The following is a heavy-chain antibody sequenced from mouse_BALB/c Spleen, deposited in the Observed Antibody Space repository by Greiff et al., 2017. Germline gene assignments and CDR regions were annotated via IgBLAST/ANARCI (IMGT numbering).Heavy chain of an antibody. CDR1: GYSITSGYY. Sequence: VQLKESGPGLVKPSQSLSLTCSVTGYSITSGYYWNWIRQFPGNKLEWMGYISYDGSNNYNPSLKNRISITRDTSKNQFFLKLNSVTTEDTATYYCARVIGDGNYYFDYWGQGTTLTVSS. J-gene: IGHJ2*01. V-gene: IGHV3-6*02. CDR3: ARVIGDGNYYFDY. D-gene: IGHD2-1*01. CDR2: ISYDGSN.